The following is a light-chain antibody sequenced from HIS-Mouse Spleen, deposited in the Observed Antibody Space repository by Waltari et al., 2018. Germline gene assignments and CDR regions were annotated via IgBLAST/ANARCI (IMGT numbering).Light chain of an antibody. J-gene: IGLJ1*01. Sequence: QSVLTQPPSVSAAPGQKVPISGPGSSSNIGNKYGTWYQQLPGTAPKLLIYDNNKRPSGIPDRFSGSKSGTSATLGITGLQTGDEADYYCGTWDSSLSAYVFGTGTKVTVL. CDR2: DNN. CDR3: GTWDSSLSAYV. V-gene: IGLV1-51*01. CDR1: SSNIGNKY.